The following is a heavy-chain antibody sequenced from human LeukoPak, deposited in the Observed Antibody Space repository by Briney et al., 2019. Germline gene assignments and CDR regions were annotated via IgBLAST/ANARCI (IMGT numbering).Heavy chain of an antibody. CDR3: ARRISSWNVYIDK. CDR2: IYSSGTT. Sequence: PSETLSLTCSVSGGSLSGYYWSWIRQTLGKGLEWIGYIYSSGTTNYNRALQSRVTISLDTAKNQFSLSVTSATAADTAMYFCARRISSWNVYIDKWGQGIQVTVSS. V-gene: IGHV4-59*12. J-gene: IGHJ4*02. CDR1: GGSLSGYY. D-gene: IGHD1-1*01.